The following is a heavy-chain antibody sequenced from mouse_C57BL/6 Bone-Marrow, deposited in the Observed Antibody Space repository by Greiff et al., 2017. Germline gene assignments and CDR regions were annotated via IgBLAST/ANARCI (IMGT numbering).Heavy chain of an antibody. CDR1: GYTFTSYG. V-gene: IGHV1-81*01. CDR2: IDPRSGNT. Sequence: LMESAAELARPGASVKLSCKASGYTFTSYGISWVKQRTGQGLEWIGEIDPRSGNTYYNEKFKGKATLTADKSSSTAYMELRSLTSEDSAVXICERFAYWGQGTLVTVSA. J-gene: IGHJ3*01. CDR3: ERFAY.